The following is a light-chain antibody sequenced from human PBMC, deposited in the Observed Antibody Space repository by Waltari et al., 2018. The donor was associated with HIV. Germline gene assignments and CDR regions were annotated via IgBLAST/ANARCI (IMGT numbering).Light chain of an antibody. CDR1: SSDVATYKL. CDR2: EVS. Sequence: QSALTQPASVSGSPGQSITISCTRTSSDVATYKLVSWYQQHPGKSPKLMIYEVSKRPSGVSDRFSGSKSGDTASLTISGLQAEDEADYYCCAYVSNVIFGGGTKLTVL. J-gene: IGLJ2*01. V-gene: IGLV2-23*02. CDR3: CAYVSNVI.